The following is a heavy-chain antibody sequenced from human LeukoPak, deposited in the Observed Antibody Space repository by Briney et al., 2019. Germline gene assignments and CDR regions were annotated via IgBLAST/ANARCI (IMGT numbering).Heavy chain of an antibody. CDR2: IWYDGSNK. CDR3: ARDARLGYSYGYGGGDYFDY. V-gene: IGHV3-33*01. J-gene: IGHJ4*02. Sequence: GRSLRLSCAASGFTFSSDGMHWVRQAPGKGLEWVAVIWYDGSNKYYADSVKGRFTISRDNSKNTLYLQMNSLRAEDTAVYYCARDARLGYSYGYGGGDYFDYWGQGTLVTVSS. CDR1: GFTFSSDG. D-gene: IGHD5-18*01.